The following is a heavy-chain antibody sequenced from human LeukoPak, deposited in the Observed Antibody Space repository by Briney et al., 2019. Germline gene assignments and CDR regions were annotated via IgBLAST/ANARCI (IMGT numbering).Heavy chain of an antibody. Sequence: GASVKVSCKASGYSFTNYYLHWVRQAPGQGLEWMGWINPNSGDTKFAQRFQGRVTMTRDTSITAAYMELNSLISDDTAVYYCARTFNDILTGYYSRLGYWGQGTLVTVSS. D-gene: IGHD3-9*01. CDR1: GYSFTNYY. V-gene: IGHV1-2*02. CDR2: INPNSGDT. J-gene: IGHJ4*02. CDR3: ARTFNDILTGYYSRLGY.